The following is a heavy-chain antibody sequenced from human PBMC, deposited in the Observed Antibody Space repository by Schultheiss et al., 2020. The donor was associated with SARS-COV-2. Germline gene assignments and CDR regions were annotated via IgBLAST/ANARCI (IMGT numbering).Heavy chain of an antibody. CDR1: GGSFSGYY. V-gene: IGHV4-4*08. CDR3: ATRGSGYYYGDDAFDI. J-gene: IGHJ3*02. D-gene: IGHD3-22*01. Sequence: SETLSLTCAVYGGSFSGYYWSWIRQPPGKGLEWIGYIYTSGSTNYNPSLKSRVTISVDTSKNQFSLKLSSVTAADTAVYYCATRGSGYYYGDDAFDIWGQGTMVTVSS. CDR2: IYTSGST.